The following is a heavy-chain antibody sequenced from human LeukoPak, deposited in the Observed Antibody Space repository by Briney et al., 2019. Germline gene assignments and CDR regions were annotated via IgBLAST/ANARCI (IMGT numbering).Heavy chain of an antibody. CDR1: GYSISSGYY. CDR3: ARWVRAYSDDYMDV. J-gene: IGHJ6*03. CDR2: IYHSGST. Sequence: SETLSLTCTVSGYSISSGYYWGWIRQPPGKGLEWIGSIYHSGSTYYNPSLKSRVTISVDTSKNQFSLKLSSVTAADTAVYYCARWVRAYSDDYMDVWGKGTTVTVSS. D-gene: IGHD2-21*01. V-gene: IGHV4-38-2*02.